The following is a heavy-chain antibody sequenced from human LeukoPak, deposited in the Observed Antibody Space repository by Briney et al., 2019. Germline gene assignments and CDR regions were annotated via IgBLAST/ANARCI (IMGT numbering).Heavy chain of an antibody. J-gene: IGHJ3*02. CDR1: GFTFSSYS. D-gene: IGHD3-22*01. CDR2: ISSSSSYI. V-gene: IGHV3-21*01. Sequence: GGSLRLSCAASGFTFSSYSMNWVRQAPGKGLEWVSSISSSSSYIYYADSVKGRFTISRDNAKKFLYLQMNSLRAEDTAVYYCASLGPIYYYDSSGNDAFDIWGQGTMVTVSS. CDR3: ASLGPIYYYDSSGNDAFDI.